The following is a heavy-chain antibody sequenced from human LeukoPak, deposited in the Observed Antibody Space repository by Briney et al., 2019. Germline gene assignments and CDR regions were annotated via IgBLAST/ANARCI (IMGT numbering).Heavy chain of an antibody. CDR1: GLTFSNYW. Sequence: PGGSLRLSCAASGLTFSNYWMSWVRQAPGRGLEWVSTISGSAHSTYYADSVKGRFTISRDNSKNTLYLQMSSLRAEDTAIYYCAKAPRPTEYSGFDYWGHGTLVTVSS. V-gene: IGHV3-23*01. CDR2: ISGSAHST. CDR3: AKAPRPTEYSGFDY. D-gene: IGHD2-15*01. J-gene: IGHJ4*01.